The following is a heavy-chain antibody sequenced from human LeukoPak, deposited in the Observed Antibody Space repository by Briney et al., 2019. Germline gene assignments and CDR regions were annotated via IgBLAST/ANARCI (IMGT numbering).Heavy chain of an antibody. CDR2: ISAYNGNT. CDR1: GYTFTSYG. CDR3: ARDEELYSSGWYRDEQYYFDY. J-gene: IGHJ4*02. V-gene: IGHV1-18*01. D-gene: IGHD6-19*01. Sequence: ASVKVSCKASGYTFTSYGISWVRQAPGQGLEWMGWISAYNGNTNYAQKLQGRVTMTTDTSTSTAYMELRSLRSDDTAVYYCARDEELYSSGWYRDEQYYFDYWGQGTLVTVSS.